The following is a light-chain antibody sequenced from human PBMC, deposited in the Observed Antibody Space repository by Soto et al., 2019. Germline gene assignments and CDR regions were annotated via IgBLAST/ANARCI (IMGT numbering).Light chain of an antibody. Sequence: EIVMTRSPDTLSVSPGERATLFCRASQSVSSTVAWYQQRPGQAPRLLIYGASTRATGIPARFSGSGSGTEFTLTISSLQSEDFAVYYCQQYNDWLTFGGGTKVDIK. V-gene: IGKV3-15*01. CDR2: GAS. CDR3: QQYNDWLT. J-gene: IGKJ4*01. CDR1: QSVSST.